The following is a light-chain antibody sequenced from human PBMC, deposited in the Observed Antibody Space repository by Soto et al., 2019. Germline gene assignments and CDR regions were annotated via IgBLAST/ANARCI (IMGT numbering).Light chain of an antibody. CDR2: GVS. CDR3: SSYTSSSLYV. J-gene: IGLJ1*01. V-gene: IGLV2-14*03. Sequence: QSVLTQPASVSGSPGQSITISCTGTSSDVGGYDYVSWYQHHPGKAPKLMIYGVSNRPSGVSNRFSGSKSGNTASLTISGLQAEDEADYYCSSYTSSSLYVFGTGTKLTVL. CDR1: SSDVGGYDY.